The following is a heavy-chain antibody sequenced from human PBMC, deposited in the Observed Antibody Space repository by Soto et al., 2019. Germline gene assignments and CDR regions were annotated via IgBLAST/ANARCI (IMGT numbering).Heavy chain of an antibody. CDR1: GFTFSSYY. CDR3: AKDFTSIAARRGFDP. J-gene: IGHJ5*02. Sequence: EVQLVESGGGLVQPGGSLRLSCAASGFTFSSYYMSWVRQAQGKGLEWVANVNGDGSEKYYVDSVKGRFTVSRDNAKNSLYLQMTSLRAEDTAVYYCAKDFTSIAARRGFDPWGQGTLVTVSS. CDR2: VNGDGSEK. D-gene: IGHD6-6*01. V-gene: IGHV3-7*01.